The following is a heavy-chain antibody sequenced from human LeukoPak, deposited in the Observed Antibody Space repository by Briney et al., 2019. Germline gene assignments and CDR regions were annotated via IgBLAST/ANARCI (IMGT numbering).Heavy chain of an antibody. Sequence: PGGSLRLSCAASGFTFSRYWMTWVRQAPGRGLEWVANIEPDGSEKYYVDSVKGRFTISRDNSKNTLFLQMNSLRAEDTAVYYCASQPSGSYYDAYDYWGQGTLVTVSS. CDR3: ASQPSGSYYDAYDY. J-gene: IGHJ4*02. CDR2: IEPDGSEK. D-gene: IGHD1-26*01. CDR1: GFTFSRYW. V-gene: IGHV3-7*02.